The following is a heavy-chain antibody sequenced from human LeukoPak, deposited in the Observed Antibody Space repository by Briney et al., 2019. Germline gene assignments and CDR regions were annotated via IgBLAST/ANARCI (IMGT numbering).Heavy chain of an antibody. CDR2: FDLEDGKT. CDR1: GNTLTDLS. J-gene: IGHJ6*03. V-gene: IGHV1-24*01. Sequence: ASVKVSCKVSGNTLTDLSLHGGRQAPGKGPEWMCGFDLEDGKTIYAQKFEVRVTMTEDPSTDSAYMELTSLRSEDTAVYYCARDLGRVTMVRGAPYYYYYMDVWGKGTTVTISS. D-gene: IGHD3-10*01. CDR3: ARDLGRVTMVRGAPYYYYYMDV.